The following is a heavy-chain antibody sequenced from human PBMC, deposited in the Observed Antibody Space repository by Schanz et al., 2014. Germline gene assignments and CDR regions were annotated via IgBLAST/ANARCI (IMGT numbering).Heavy chain of an antibody. CDR2: IYSDGRT. J-gene: IGHJ3*01. V-gene: IGHV3-53*01. D-gene: IGHD5-12*01. Sequence: EVQLVESGGGLIQPGGSLRLSCVASGFTVSSNYMSWVRQAPGKGLEWVSVIYSDGRTYYGDSVKGRFTISRDNSKNTLYLQMNSLRDEDTAIYYWARDEGKDGYNLAFDVWGQGTLVTVSS. CDR1: GFTVSSNY. CDR3: ARDEGKDGYNLAFDV.